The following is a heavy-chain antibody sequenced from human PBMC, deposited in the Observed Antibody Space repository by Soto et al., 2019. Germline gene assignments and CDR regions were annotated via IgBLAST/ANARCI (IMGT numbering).Heavy chain of an antibody. CDR3: ARAPTSRFDY. Sequence: GGSLRLSCAASGFTFRTFAMHWVRQAPGKGLEWVAGISSDGDTKYYADAVKGRFAISRDNSKDTLFLQMNSLRPEDTAVYFCARAPTSRFDYWGRGTLVTVSS. CDR2: ISSDGDTK. J-gene: IGHJ4*02. V-gene: IGHV3-30*09. CDR1: GFTFRTFA.